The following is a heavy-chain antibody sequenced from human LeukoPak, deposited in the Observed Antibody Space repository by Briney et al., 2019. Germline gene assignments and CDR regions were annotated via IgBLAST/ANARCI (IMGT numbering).Heavy chain of an antibody. CDR2: LSGSGAST. CDR3: AKVAGLLFGSSHDFDF. D-gene: IGHD2-21*01. V-gene: IGHV3-23*01. J-gene: IGHJ4*02. Sequence: PGGSLRLSCAASGFTFSNYAMTWVRQAPGKGLEWVSVLSGSGASTYYADSVKGRFTFSRDNSKNTLYLQMNSLRADDSAVYYCAKVAGLLFGSSHDFDFWGQGTLVTVSS. CDR1: GFTFSNYA.